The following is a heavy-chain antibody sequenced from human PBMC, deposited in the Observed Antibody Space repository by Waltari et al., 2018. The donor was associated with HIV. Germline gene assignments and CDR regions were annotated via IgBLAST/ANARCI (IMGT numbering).Heavy chain of an antibody. Sequence: HLQLRAPGPGLVRPSETLSLTCTVTGSSIISGDSYWAWIRQPPGKGLEWIASLSYGGSSYYKASLRSRVTTSVLTSRNQFSLNLTSVTAADSAVYYCARAGVETAILFDTWGQGSLVTVSS. CDR2: LSYGGSS. D-gene: IGHD2-21*02. V-gene: IGHV4-39*07. J-gene: IGHJ5*02. CDR1: GSSIISGDSY. CDR3: ARAGVETAILFDT.